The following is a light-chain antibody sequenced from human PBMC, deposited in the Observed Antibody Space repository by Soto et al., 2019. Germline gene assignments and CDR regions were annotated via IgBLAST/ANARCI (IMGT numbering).Light chain of an antibody. CDR3: AAWDDSLNGLV. CDR1: SSNIGRNT. Sequence: QSALTQPPSASGTPGQRVTISCSGSSSNIGRNTADWYQHLPGTAPKLLIYSNDQRPSGVPDRFSGSKSGTSASLAISGLQSEDEADYYCAAWDDSLNGLVFGTGTKVTVL. J-gene: IGLJ1*01. CDR2: SND. V-gene: IGLV1-44*01.